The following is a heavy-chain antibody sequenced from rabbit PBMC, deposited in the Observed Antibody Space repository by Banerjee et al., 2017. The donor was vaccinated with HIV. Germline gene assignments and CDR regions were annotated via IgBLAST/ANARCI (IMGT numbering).Heavy chain of an antibody. D-gene: IGHD6-1*01. V-gene: IGHV1S40*01. CDR2: IYAGSSGST. CDR3: VRGDADYAWGINL. Sequence: QSLEESGGDLVKPGASLTLTCTASGFSFSSSYVMCWVRQALGKGLEWIACIYAGSSGSTYYASWAKGRFTISKTSSTTVTLQMTSLTAADTATYFCVRGDADYAWGINLWGQGTLVTVS. CDR1: GFSFSSSYV. J-gene: IGHJ4*01.